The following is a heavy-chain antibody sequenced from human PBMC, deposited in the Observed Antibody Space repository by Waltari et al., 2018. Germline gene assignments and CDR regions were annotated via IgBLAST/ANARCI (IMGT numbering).Heavy chain of an antibody. V-gene: IGHV1-69*08. CDR2: IIHILGIA. CDR1: GGTFSSYT. J-gene: IGHJ4*02. D-gene: IGHD3-3*01. CDR3: ARDSVDDFWCGYYDY. Sequence: QVQLVQSGAEVKKPGSSVKVSCKASGGTFSSYTISWVRQAPGQGLEWMGRIIHILGIAIYAQKFHGRVTITADKSTSTAYMELSSLRSEDTAVYYCARDSVDDFWCGYYDYWGQGTLVTVSS.